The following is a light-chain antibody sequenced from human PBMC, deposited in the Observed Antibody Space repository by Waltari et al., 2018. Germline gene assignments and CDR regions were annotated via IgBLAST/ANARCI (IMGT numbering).Light chain of an antibody. CDR3: QQRNYWPLFP. J-gene: IGKJ3*01. CDR2: YAS. V-gene: IGKV3-11*01. CDR1: QSINNN. Sequence: EIVLTQSPATLSLSAGERATLSCRASQSINNNLAWYQQKPGQAPRLLIYYASNRATGIPARFSGSGSGTDFTLTISSLEPEDFAVYYCQQRNYWPLFPFGPGTKVDIK.